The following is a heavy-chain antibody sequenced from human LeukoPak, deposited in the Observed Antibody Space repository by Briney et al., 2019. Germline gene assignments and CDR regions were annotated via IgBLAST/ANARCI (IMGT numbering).Heavy chain of an antibody. CDR1: GGSISSYY. Sequence: PSETLSLTCTVSGGSISSYYWSWIRQPPGKGLEWIGYIYYSGSTNYNPSLKSRVTISVDTSKNQFSLKLSSVTAADTAVYYCARVSVLMVYAIDYWGQGTLVTVSS. CDR3: ARVSVLMVYAIDY. V-gene: IGHV4-59*12. CDR2: IYYSGST. D-gene: IGHD2-8*01. J-gene: IGHJ4*02.